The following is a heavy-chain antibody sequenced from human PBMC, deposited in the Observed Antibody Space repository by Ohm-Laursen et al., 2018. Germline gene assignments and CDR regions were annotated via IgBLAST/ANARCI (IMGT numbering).Heavy chain of an antibody. D-gene: IGHD1-1*01. Sequence: SLRLSCSASGFNFNDYGMHWVRQAPGKGLEWVTLIWYDETNKYYADSVKGRFTISRDNSKNTLYLQMNSLRVEDTAVYYCARENFGFKSGIYYYYFAMDVWGRETTVSVSS. J-gene: IGHJ6*02. CDR3: ARENFGFKSGIYYYYFAMDV. V-gene: IGHV3-33*08. CDR1: GFNFNDYG. CDR2: IWYDETNK.